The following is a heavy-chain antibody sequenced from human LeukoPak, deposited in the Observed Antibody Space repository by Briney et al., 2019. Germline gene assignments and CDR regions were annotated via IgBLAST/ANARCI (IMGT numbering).Heavy chain of an antibody. CDR3: ARTWGSGWSYYYGMDV. CDR2: IIPIFGTA. J-gene: IGHJ6*02. CDR1: GGTFSSYA. V-gene: IGHV1-69*01. Sequence: ASVKVSCKASGGTFSSYAISWLRQAPGQGLEWMGGIIPIFGTANYAQKFQGRVTITADESTSTAYMELSSLRSEDTAVYYCARTWGSGWSYYYGMDVWGQGTTVTVSS. D-gene: IGHD6-19*01.